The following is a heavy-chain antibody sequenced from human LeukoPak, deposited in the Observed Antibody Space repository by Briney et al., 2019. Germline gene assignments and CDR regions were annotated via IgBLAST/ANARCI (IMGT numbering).Heavy chain of an antibody. Sequence: SETLSLTCTVSGGSISSGGYYWSWIRQHPGKGLEWIGYIYYSGSTYYNPSLKSRVTISVDTSKNQYSLKLSSVTAADTAVYYCARSVRRDYRAGLDYWGQGTLVTVSS. J-gene: IGHJ4*02. V-gene: IGHV4-31*03. CDR2: IYYSGST. D-gene: IGHD6-19*01. CDR3: ARSVRRDYRAGLDY. CDR1: GGSISSGGYY.